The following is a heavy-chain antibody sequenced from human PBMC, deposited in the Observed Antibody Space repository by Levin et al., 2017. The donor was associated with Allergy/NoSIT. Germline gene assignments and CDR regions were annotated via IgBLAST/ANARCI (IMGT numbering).Heavy chain of an antibody. J-gene: IGHJ4*02. CDR3: ARTPRYTGYDYGNDF. Sequence: SGPTLVKPTQTLTLTCTFSGFSLSTTGMCVSWIRQPPGKALEWLALIDWVDDKYYSTSLKTRLTISKDTSQNQVVLKMTNMDPVDTATYYCARTPRYTGYDYGNDFWGQGTLVTVSS. CDR2: IDWVDDK. V-gene: IGHV2-70*01. D-gene: IGHD5-12*01. CDR1: GFSLSTTGMC.